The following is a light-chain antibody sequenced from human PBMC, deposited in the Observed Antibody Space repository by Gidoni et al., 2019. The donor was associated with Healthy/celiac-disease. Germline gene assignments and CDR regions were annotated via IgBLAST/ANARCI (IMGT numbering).Light chain of an antibody. V-gene: IGLV2-14*01. CDR3: SSYTSSSTVV. CDR1: SSYVGGYNY. CDR2: EVS. J-gene: IGLJ2*01. Sequence: QSALTHPPSLSGSPGQPIPISCTGTSSYVGGYNYVSWDQQHPGKAPKLMIYEVSNRPSGVSNRFSGSKSGNTASLTISGLQAEDEADYYCSSYTSSSTVVFGGGTKLTVL.